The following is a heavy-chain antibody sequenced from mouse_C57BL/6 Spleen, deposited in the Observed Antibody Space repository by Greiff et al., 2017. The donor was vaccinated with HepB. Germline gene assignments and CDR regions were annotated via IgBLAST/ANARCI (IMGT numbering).Heavy chain of an antibody. V-gene: IGHV1-59*01. CDR3: ARNWDVGGNY. D-gene: IGHD4-1*01. Sequence: QVQLQQPGAELVRPGTSVKLSCKASGYTFTSYWMHWVKQRPGQGLEWIGVIDPSDSYTNYNQKFKGKATLTVDTSSSTAYMQLSSLTSEDSAVYYCARNWDVGGNYWGQGTTLTVSS. J-gene: IGHJ2*01. CDR1: GYTFTSYW. CDR2: IDPSDSYT.